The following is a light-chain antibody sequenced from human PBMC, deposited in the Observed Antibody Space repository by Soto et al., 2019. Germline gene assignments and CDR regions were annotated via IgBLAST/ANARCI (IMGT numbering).Light chain of an antibody. V-gene: IGKV3-20*01. CDR1: QSVASSY. CDR3: QHYGTSPTWT. CDR2: GAS. Sequence: VLTQSPGTLSLSPVERAALSCRSSQSVASSYLAWYQQKPGQAPRLLIYGASSRATGIPDRFSGSGSGIDFTLTITRLEPEDFAVYYCQHYGTSPTWTFGQGTKVDIK. J-gene: IGKJ1*01.